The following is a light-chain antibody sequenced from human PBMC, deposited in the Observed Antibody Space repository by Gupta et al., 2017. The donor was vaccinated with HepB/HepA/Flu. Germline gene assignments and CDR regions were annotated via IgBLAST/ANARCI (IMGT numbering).Light chain of an antibody. J-gene: IGLJ2*01. Sequence: NFMLTQPHSVSESPGKTVTISCTGSSGSIASNYVQWYQQRPGSAPTTVIYEDNQRPSGVPDRFSGSIDSSSNSASLTISGLKTEDEADYYCQSYDSSTLGVVFGGGTQLTVL. V-gene: IGLV6-57*02. CDR3: QSYDSSTLGVV. CDR2: EDN. CDR1: SGSIASNY.